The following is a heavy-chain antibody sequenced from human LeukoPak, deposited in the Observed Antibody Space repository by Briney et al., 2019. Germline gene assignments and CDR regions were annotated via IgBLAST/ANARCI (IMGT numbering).Heavy chain of an antibody. D-gene: IGHD6-13*01. CDR1: GFTVSSNY. CDR2: IYSGGST. CDR3: AREGSSSWTEDY. J-gene: IGHJ4*02. V-gene: IGHV3-53*01. Sequence: QAGGSLRLSCAASGFTVSSNYMSWVRQAPGKGLEWVSVIYSGGSTYYADSVKGRFTISRDNSKNTLYLQMNSLRAEDTAVYYCAREGSSSWTEDYWGQGTLVTVSS.